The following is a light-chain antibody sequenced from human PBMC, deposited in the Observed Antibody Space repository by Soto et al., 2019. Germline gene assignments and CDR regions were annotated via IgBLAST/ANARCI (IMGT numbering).Light chain of an antibody. CDR2: AAS. Sequence: ETVLTQSPGTLSLSPGERATLSCRASQTIRSNYLAWYRQTPGQAPRLLIYAASNRATGIADRFSGSGSGTDFTLLIRSLEPEDFALYYFQQYGSSPWTFGQGTKVEIK. V-gene: IGKV3-20*01. J-gene: IGKJ1*01. CDR1: QTIRSNY. CDR3: QQYGSSPWT.